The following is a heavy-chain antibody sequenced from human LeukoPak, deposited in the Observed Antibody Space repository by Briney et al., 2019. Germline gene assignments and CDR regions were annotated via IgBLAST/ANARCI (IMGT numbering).Heavy chain of an antibody. V-gene: IGHV1-69*05. J-gene: IGHJ6*03. CDR1: GGTFSSYA. CDR2: IIPIFGTA. CDR3: ARVSSTSCYTCYYYMDV. Sequence: ASVKVSCKASGGTFSSYAISWVRQAPGQGLEWMGGIIPIFGTANYAQKFQGRVTITTDESTSTAYMELSSLRSEDTAVYYCARVSSTSCYTCYYYMDVWGKGTTVTVSS. D-gene: IGHD2-2*02.